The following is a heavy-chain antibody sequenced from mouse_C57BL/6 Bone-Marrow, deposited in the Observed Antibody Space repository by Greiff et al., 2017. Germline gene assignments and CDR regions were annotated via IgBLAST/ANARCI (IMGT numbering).Heavy chain of an antibody. CDR1: GYTFTSYW. D-gene: IGHD1-1*01. CDR3: ARSRAKNLAVERDYYAMDY. V-gene: IGHV1-61*01. CDR2: IYPSDSET. J-gene: IGHJ4*01. Sequence: QVQLQQPGAELVRPGSSVKLSCKASGYTFTSYWMDWVKQRPGQGLEWIGNIYPSDSETHYNQKFKDKATLTVDKSSSTSYMQLSSLTSEDSAVYYCARSRAKNLAVERDYYAMDYWGRGTSVTVSS.